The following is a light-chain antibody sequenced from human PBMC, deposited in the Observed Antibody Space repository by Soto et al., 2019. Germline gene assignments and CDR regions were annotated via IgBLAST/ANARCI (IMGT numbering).Light chain of an antibody. CDR1: QSVGTS. CDR2: DVS. Sequence: EILLTQSPATLSLSPGERATLSCRASQSVGTSLAWYQQRPGQAPKLLIYDVSYRATGIPPRFSGSGSGTDFTLTISHLEPEDFVVYYCQQRTNWAGTFGQGTKVDFK. V-gene: IGKV3-11*01. CDR3: QQRTNWAGT. J-gene: IGKJ1*01.